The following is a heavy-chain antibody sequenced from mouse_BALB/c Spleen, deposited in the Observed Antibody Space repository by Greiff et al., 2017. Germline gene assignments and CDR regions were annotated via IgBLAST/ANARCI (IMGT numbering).Heavy chain of an antibody. D-gene: IGHD1-1*01. J-gene: IGHJ3*01. CDR1: GYTFTSYW. CDR3: ARGDPTGFAY. V-gene: IGHV1-69*02. Sequence: QVQLKQPGAELVKPGASVKLSCKASGYTFTSYWMHWVKQRPGQGLEWIGEIDPSDSYTNYNQKFKGKATLTVDKSSSTAYMQLSSLTSEDSAVYYCARGDPTGFAYWGQGTLVTVSA. CDR2: IDPSDSYT.